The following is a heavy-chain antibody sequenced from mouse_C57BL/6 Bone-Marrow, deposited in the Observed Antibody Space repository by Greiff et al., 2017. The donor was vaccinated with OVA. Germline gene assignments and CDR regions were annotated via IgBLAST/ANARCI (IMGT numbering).Heavy chain of an antibody. J-gene: IGHJ1*03. CDR1: GYTFTSSW. CDR3: EREPSGYGNDFPWYFDV. D-gene: IGHD2-2*01. Sequence: QVHVKQPGTELVKPGASVKLSCKASGYTFTSSWMHWVKQRPGHGLEWIGNINPSNGGTNYNEQFKSKATLTVDKSSSTAYMQLSRRTAEESAVDYCEREPSGYGNDFPWYFDVWGTGTTVTVSS. V-gene: IGHV1-53*01. CDR2: INPSNGGT.